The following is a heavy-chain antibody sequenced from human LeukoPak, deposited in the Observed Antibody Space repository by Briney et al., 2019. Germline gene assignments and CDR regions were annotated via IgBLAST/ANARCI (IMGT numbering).Heavy chain of an antibody. V-gene: IGHV3-53*04. Sequence: GGSLRLSCAASGFTVSSNYMSWVRQAPGKGLEWVSVIYSGGSTYYADSVKGRFTISRHNSKNTLYLQMNSRRAEDTAVYYCCGGYSSSWQSPFDPWGQGTLVTVSS. CDR2: IYSGGST. CDR3: CGGYSSSWQSPFDP. J-gene: IGHJ5*02. CDR1: GFTVSSNY. D-gene: IGHD6-13*01.